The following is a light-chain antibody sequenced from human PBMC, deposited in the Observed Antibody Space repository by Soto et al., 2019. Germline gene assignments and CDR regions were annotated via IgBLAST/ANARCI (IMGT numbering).Light chain of an antibody. V-gene: IGLV1-40*01. CDR3: QSYTSSVRGYV. Sequence: QSVLTQPPSVSEAPGQRVTISCTGSSSNIGAGYEAHWYQQVPGTAPKLLIYENNNRPSGVPDRFSGSTSGTSTSLAITGLQAEDGAEYYCQSYTSSVRGYVFGTGTKLTV. J-gene: IGLJ1*01. CDR2: ENN. CDR1: SSNIGAGYE.